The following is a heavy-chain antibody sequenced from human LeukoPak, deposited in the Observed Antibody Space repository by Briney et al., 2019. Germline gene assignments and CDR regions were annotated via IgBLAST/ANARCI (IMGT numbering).Heavy chain of an antibody. Sequence: SETLSLTCAVSGVSVSNFYWSWIRQPAGKGLEWVGRIYTNGRTKYNPSLNSPVSFSVDTSKNQLSLRLASVTAADTAVFYCVRDKRGWLQEKNYYYYVDVWGKGTTVTVSS. J-gene: IGHJ6*03. D-gene: IGHD5-24*01. CDR1: GVSVSNFY. CDR2: IYTNGRT. CDR3: VRDKRGWLQEKNYYYYVDV. V-gene: IGHV4-4*07.